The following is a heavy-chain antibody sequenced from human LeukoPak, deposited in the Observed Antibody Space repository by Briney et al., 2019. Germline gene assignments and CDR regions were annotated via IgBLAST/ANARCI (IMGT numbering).Heavy chain of an antibody. Sequence: GGSLRLSCAASGFTFSSYAMSWVRQAPGKGLEWVSAISGSGGSTYYADSVKGRFTISRDNSKNTLYLQMNSLRAEDTAVYYCAKAPRGSCRGAFCYSFDYWAQGILVAVSS. CDR1: GFTFSSYA. V-gene: IGHV3-23*01. D-gene: IGHD2-15*01. CDR2: ISGSGGST. J-gene: IGHJ4*02. CDR3: AKAPRGSCRGAFCYSFDY.